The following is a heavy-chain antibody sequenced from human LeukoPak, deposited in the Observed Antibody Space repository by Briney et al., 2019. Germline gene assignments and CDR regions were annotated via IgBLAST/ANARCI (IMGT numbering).Heavy chain of an antibody. J-gene: IGHJ4*02. Sequence: GGSLRLSCAASGFTFSSYWMHWVRQAPGKGLVWVSRINSDGSSTNYADSVKGRFTISRDNARNTLYLQMNSLRAEDTAVYYCASLGDRGYCSSTSCYAFDYWGQGTLVTVSS. CDR2: INSDGSST. CDR1: GFTFSSYW. CDR3: ASLGDRGYCSSTSCYAFDY. D-gene: IGHD2-2*03. V-gene: IGHV3-74*01.